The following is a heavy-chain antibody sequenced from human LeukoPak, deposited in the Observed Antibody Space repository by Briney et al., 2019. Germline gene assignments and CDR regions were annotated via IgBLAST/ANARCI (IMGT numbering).Heavy chain of an antibody. CDR3: ARPPGPNYDYVWGSYP. J-gene: IGHJ4*02. V-gene: IGHV4-38-2*02. Sequence: SETLSLTCTVSGYSITGGYYWGWIRQPPGRGLEWIGTVYHSGSTYYNPSLKSRVTILVDASKNQFSLTLSSVTAADTAVYYCARPPGPNYDYVWGSYPRGQGTLVTDSS. CDR1: GYSITGGYY. CDR2: VYHSGST. D-gene: IGHD3-16*02.